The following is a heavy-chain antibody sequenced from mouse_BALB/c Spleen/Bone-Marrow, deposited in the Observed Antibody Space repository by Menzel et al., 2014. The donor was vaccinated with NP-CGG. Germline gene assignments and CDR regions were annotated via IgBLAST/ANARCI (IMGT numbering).Heavy chain of an antibody. CDR3: ARRYDYGYGPFAY. J-gene: IGHJ3*01. CDR2: ISNGGGTT. CDR1: GFTFSNYT. Sequence: VQLKESGGGLVQPGGSLKLSCAASGFTFSNYTMSWIRQTPEKRLEWVAYISNGGGTTYYPDTVKGRLTISRDNAKNTLYLQMSSLKSEDTAMYYCARRYDYGYGPFAYWGQGTLVTVSA. D-gene: IGHD1-2*01. V-gene: IGHV5-12-2*01.